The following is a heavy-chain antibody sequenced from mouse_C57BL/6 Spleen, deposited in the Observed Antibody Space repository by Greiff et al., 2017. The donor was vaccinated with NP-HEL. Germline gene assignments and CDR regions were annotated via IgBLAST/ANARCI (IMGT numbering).Heavy chain of an antibody. J-gene: IGHJ4*01. CDR1: GYAFSSYW. V-gene: IGHV1-80*01. D-gene: IGHD3-2*02. CDR3: ASYSSGSYAMDY. Sequence: QVQLKQSGAELVKPGASVKISCKASGYAFSSYWMNWVKQRPGKGLEWIGQIYPGDGDTNYNGKFKGKATLTADKSSSTAYMQLSSLTSEDSAVYFCASYSSGSYAMDYWGQGTSVTVSS. CDR2: IYPGDGDT.